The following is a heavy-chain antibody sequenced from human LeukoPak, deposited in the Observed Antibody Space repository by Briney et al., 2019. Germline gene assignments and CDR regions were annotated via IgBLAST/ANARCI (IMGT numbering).Heavy chain of an antibody. Sequence: ASVKVSCKASGGTFSSYTISWVRQAPGQGLEWMVRIIPILGIASYAQKFQGTVTITADKSTSTAYMELSSLRSEDTAVYYCATLGYCSSTSCSAFDYWGQGTLVTVSS. V-gene: IGHV1-69*02. J-gene: IGHJ4*02. CDR3: ATLGYCSSTSCSAFDY. CDR2: IIPILGIA. D-gene: IGHD2-2*03. CDR1: GGTFSSYT.